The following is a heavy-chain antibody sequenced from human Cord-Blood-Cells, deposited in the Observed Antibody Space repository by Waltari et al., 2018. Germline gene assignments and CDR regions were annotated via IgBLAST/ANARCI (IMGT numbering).Heavy chain of an antibody. CDR2: IYWNDDK. V-gene: IGHV2-5*01. J-gene: IGHJ4*02. CDR1: GFSLSTSGVG. Sequence: QITLKESGPTLVKPTQTLTLTCTFSGFSLSTSGVGVGWIRQPPGKALEWLALIYWNDDKRYSPSLKSRLTITKDTSKNQVVLTMTNMDPVDTATYYCAHFAPSYCSSTSCYYVDYWGQGTLVTVSS. D-gene: IGHD2-2*01. CDR3: AHFAPSYCSSTSCYYVDY.